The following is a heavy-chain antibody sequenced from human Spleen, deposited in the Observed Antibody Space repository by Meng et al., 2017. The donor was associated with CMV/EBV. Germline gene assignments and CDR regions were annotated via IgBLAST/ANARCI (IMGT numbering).Heavy chain of an antibody. CDR1: GYTFTSYD. Sequence: ASVKVSCKASGYTFTSYDINWVRQATGQGLEWMGWMNPNSGNTGYAQKFQGRVTMTRNTSITTAYMELTSLRSEDTAMYYCARDPILNEGLDVWGQGTTVIVSS. D-gene: IGHD2-21*01. V-gene: IGHV1-8*01. CDR3: ARDPILNEGLDV. J-gene: IGHJ6*02. CDR2: MNPNSGNT.